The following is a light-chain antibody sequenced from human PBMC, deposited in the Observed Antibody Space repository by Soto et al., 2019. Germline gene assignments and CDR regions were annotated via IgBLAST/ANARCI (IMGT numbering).Light chain of an antibody. CDR2: SNN. CDR3: AAWDDSLNGQV. J-gene: IGLJ1*01. Sequence: QSVLTQPPSASGTPGQRVTISCSGSISNIGSNTVNWYQQLPGTAPKLLIYSNNQRPSGVPDRFSGSKSGTSASLAISGLQSEDEADYYCAAWDDSLNGQVFGTGTKLTAL. V-gene: IGLV1-44*01. CDR1: ISNIGSNT.